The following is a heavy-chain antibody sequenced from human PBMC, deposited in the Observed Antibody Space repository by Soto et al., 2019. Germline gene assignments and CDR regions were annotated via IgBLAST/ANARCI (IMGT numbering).Heavy chain of an antibody. CDR3: ARDGGGGLFDP. D-gene: IGHD2-21*01. J-gene: IGHJ5*02. Sequence: GGSLRLSCATSGFSFSDSYMSWIRQAPGKGLEWISYISPRSTFRDYAESVKGRFTISRDSVKNSLYLQMNNLTAGDTGVYYCARDGGGGLFDPWGQGSLVTVSS. V-gene: IGHV3-11*06. CDR2: ISPRSTFR. CDR1: GFSFSDSY.